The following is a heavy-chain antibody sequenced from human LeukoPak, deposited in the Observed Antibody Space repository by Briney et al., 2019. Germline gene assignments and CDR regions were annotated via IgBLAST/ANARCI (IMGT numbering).Heavy chain of an antibody. CDR3: ARIEYSSSCDY. Sequence: PSETLSLTCTVSGYSISSGYYWGWIRQPPGKGLEWIGSIYYSGSTYYNPSLKSRVTISVDTSKNQFSLKLSFVTAADTAVYYCARIEYSSSCDYWGQGTLVTVSS. D-gene: IGHD6-6*01. J-gene: IGHJ4*02. CDR1: GYSISSGYY. CDR2: IYYSGST. V-gene: IGHV4-38-2*02.